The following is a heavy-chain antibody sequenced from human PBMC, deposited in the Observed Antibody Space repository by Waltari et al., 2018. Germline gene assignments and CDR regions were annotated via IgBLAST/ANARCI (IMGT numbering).Heavy chain of an antibody. D-gene: IGHD6-19*01. Sequence: QVLLVQSGAEVKKPGASVKVSCKASGYSFTGYYLHWVRQATGQGLEWMGWINPNSGGTSYAQIFQGRVTMTRDTSISTAYMELSRLTSDDTAVYYCAVSYTGWYGDLDYWGQGTLVTVSS. CDR2: INPNSGGT. J-gene: IGHJ4*02. CDR1: GYSFTGYY. CDR3: AVSYTGWYGDLDY. V-gene: IGHV1-2*02.